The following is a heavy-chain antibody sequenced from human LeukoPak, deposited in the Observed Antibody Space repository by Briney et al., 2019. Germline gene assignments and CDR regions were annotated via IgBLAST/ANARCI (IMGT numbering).Heavy chain of an antibody. CDR1: GGSLSSSNG. CDR3: ARDRYYYDSSGYSRFES. Sequence: SETLSLTCAVSGGSLSSSNGWSWVRRPPGKGLEWIGEIYHSGGTIYNRSLQRPGTISLDKSKKQFSLKLSSVTAAATAVYYCARDRYYYDSSGYSRFESWGQGTLVTVSS. CDR2: IYHSGGT. V-gene: IGHV4-4*02. J-gene: IGHJ4*02. D-gene: IGHD3-22*01.